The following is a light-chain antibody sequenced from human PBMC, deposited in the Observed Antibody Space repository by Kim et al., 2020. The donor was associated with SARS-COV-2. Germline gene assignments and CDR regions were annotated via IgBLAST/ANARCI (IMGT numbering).Light chain of an antibody. J-gene: IGKJ1*01. V-gene: IGKV4-1*01. CDR2: WAS. Sequence: ATINCKSSQSVLYSSNNKNYLAWYQQKPGQPPRLLIYWASTRESGVPDRFSGSGSGTDFTLTISSLQAEDVAVYYCQQYRIPPRTFGQGTKVDIK. CDR3: QQYRIPPRT. CDR1: QSVLYSSNNKNY.